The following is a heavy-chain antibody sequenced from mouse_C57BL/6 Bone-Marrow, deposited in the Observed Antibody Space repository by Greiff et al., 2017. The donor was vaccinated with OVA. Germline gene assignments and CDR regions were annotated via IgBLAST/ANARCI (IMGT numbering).Heavy chain of an antibody. CDR1: GYTFTSYW. Sequence: QVQLQQSGAELVKPGASVKLSCKASGYTFTSYWMHWVKQRPGQGLEWIGMIHPNSGSTNYNEKFKSKATLTVDKSSSTAYMQLSSLTSEDSAVYYCAREGEDGYFDDWGQGTTLTVSA. J-gene: IGHJ2*01. V-gene: IGHV1-64*01. D-gene: IGHD2-3*01. CDR3: AREGEDGYFDD. CDR2: IHPNSGST.